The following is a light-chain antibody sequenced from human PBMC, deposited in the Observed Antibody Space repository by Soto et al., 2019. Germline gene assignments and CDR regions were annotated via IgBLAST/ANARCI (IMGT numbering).Light chain of an antibody. Sequence: DIQMTQSPSTLSASVGDRVTITCRASQSISSWLAWYQQKPGKAPKLLIYDASSLESGVPSRFSGSGSGRDFTLTISSLQPDDFATYYCQQYNSYPWTFGQGTKVEIK. CDR2: DAS. J-gene: IGKJ1*01. V-gene: IGKV1-5*01. CDR3: QQYNSYPWT. CDR1: QSISSW.